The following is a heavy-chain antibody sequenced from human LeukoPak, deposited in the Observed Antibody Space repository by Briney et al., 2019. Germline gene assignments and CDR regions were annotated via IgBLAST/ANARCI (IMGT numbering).Heavy chain of an antibody. V-gene: IGHV4-39*01. CDR3: ARHRRDGRYSHAFDI. Sequence: SETLSLTCTVSGGSIRSSSWWSWIRQPPGKGLEWIGSIYYSGSTYYNPSLKSRVTISVDTSKNQFSLKLSSVTAADTAVYYCARHRRDGRYSHAFDIWGQGTMVTVSS. J-gene: IGHJ3*02. D-gene: IGHD5-18*01. CDR1: GGSIRSSSW. CDR2: IYYSGST.